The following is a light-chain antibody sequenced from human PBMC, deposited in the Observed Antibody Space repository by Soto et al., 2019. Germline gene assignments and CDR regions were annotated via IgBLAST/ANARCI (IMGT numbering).Light chain of an antibody. CDR2: DVN. CDR3: RTYTTSPPWV. J-gene: IGLJ1*01. V-gene: IGLV2-14*01. CDR1: SGDIGAYNF. Sequence: QSVLTQPASVSGSPGQSITISCTGSSGDIGAYNFVSWYQQHPDKVPKVIIYDVNNRPSGVSNRFSGSKSGNTASLTISGLQAEDEAYFYCRTYTTSPPWVFGTGTKVTV.